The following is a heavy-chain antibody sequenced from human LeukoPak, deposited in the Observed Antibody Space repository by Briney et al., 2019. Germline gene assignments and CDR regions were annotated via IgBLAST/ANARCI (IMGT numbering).Heavy chain of an antibody. J-gene: IGHJ4*02. CDR2: IDHRGTA. CDR1: GASYNAYY. Sequence: SETLSLTCAVYGASYNAYYWSWIRQPPGKGLEWIGDIDHRGTATYNPSLKSRLSISADASKNQFSLKLNSVTDADTAVYYCAVGITILGVAASFDSWGQGNLVIVSS. V-gene: IGHV4-34*01. D-gene: IGHD3-3*01. CDR3: AVGITILGVAASFDS.